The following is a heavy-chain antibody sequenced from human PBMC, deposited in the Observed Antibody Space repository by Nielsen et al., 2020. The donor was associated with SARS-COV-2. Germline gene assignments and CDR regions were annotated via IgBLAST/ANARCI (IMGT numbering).Heavy chain of an antibody. D-gene: IGHD6-13*01. Sequence: GESLKISCAAPGFTFSSYGMHWVRQAPGKGLEWVAVIWYDGSNKYYADSVKGRFTISRDNSKNTLYLQMNSLRAEDTAVYYCARETAAGGDYYYYYMDVWGKGTTVTVSS. V-gene: IGHV3-33*01. CDR2: IWYDGSNK. CDR1: GFTFSSYG. J-gene: IGHJ6*03. CDR3: ARETAAGGDYYYYYMDV.